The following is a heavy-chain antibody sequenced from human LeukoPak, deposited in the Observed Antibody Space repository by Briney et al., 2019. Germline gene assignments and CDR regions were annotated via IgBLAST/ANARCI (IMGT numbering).Heavy chain of an antibody. Sequence: GESLKISCKGSGYSFTSYWIGWVRQMPGKGLEWMGIISPGDSDTRYSPSFQGQVTISADKSISTAYLQWSSLKASDTAMYYCARHNKGYSYGYASGYYYYYMDVWGKGTTVTVSS. CDR2: ISPGDSDT. CDR3: ARHNKGYSYGYASGYYYYYMDV. J-gene: IGHJ6*03. D-gene: IGHD5-18*01. CDR1: GYSFTSYW. V-gene: IGHV5-51*01.